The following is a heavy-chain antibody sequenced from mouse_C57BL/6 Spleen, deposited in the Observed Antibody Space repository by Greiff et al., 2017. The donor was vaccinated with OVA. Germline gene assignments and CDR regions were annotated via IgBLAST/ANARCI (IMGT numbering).Heavy chain of an antibody. J-gene: IGHJ4*01. CDR3: ARHEDHSLGNAYDMDY. CDR1: GYTFTAST. CDR2: FYPGSGSI. D-gene: IGHD2-1*01. V-gene: IGHV1-62-2*01. Sequence: QVQLQQSGAELVKPGASVKLSCKASGYTFTASTIHWVKQRSGQGLEWIGCFYPGSGSIKYNEKFKDQATLTADKSSSPVYLELSRLTSEDSAVYFCARHEDHSLGNAYDMDYWGQGTSVTVSS.